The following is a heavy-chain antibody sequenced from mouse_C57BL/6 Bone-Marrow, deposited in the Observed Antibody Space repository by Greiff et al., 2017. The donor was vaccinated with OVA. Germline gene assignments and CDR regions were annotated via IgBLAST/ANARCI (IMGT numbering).Heavy chain of an antibody. CDR1: GYTFTSYW. D-gene: IGHD1-1*01. CDR2: IYPGSGST. CDR3: ARDYYGSRRYFDV. Sequence: QVQLQQPGAELVKPGASVKMSCKASGYTFTSYWITWVKQRPGQGLEWIGDIYPGSGSTNYNEKFKSKATPTVDTSSSTAYMQLSSLTSEDSAVYYCARDYYGSRRYFDVWGTGTTVTVSS. J-gene: IGHJ1*03. V-gene: IGHV1-55*01.